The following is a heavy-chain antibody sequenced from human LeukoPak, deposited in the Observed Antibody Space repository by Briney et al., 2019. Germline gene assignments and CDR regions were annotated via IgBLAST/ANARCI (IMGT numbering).Heavy chain of an antibody. CDR3: ASSVEMATASLDY. CDR1: GFTFSDYY. D-gene: IGHD5-24*01. CDR2: ISSSGSTI. V-gene: IGHV3-11*01. J-gene: IGHJ4*02. Sequence: SGGSLRLSCAASGFTFSDYYMSRIRQAPGKGLEWVSYISSSGSTIYYADSVKGRFTISRDNAKNSLYLQMNSLRAEDTAVYYCASSVEMATASLDYWGQGTLVTVSS.